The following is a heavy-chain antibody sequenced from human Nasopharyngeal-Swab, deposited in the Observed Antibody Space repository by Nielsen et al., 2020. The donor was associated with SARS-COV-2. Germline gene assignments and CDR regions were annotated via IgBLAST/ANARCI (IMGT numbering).Heavy chain of an antibody. V-gene: IGHV3-74*01. J-gene: IGHJ5*02. CDR1: GFTFSSYW. Sequence: GESLKISCAASGFTFSSYWMHWVRQAPGKGLVWVSRINSDGSSTSYADSVKGRFTISRDNAKNSLYLQMNSLRAEDTAVYYCARGPIRLYSSGWYEGSWFDPWGQGTLVTVSS. CDR3: ARGPIRLYSSGWYEGSWFDP. CDR2: INSDGSST. D-gene: IGHD6-19*01.